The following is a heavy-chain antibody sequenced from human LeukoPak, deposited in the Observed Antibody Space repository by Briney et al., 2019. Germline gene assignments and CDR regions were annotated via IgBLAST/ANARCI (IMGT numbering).Heavy chain of an antibody. Sequence: GGSLRLSCAASGFIFTNYFMSWVRQAPGKGLEWVASIKHDGSEKYYVDSVRGRFTISRDNTMNSLYLQMNSLRAEDTALYYCAKDAYGGNTRFDYWGQGTLVTVSS. CDR2: IKHDGSEK. CDR3: AKDAYGGNTRFDY. D-gene: IGHD4-23*01. J-gene: IGHJ4*02. CDR1: GFIFTNYF. V-gene: IGHV3-7*03.